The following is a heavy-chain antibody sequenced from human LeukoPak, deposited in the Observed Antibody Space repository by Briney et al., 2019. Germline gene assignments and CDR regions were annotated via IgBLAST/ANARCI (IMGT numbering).Heavy chain of an antibody. D-gene: IGHD3-10*01. J-gene: IGHJ2*01. CDR3: AREESSYWYFDL. V-gene: IGHV4-34*09. CDR1: GGSFSGYY. Sequence: PSETLSLTCAVYGGSFSGYYWSWIRQPPGKGLEWIGYIYYSGSTYYNPSLKSRVTISVDTSKNQFSLKLSSVTAADTAVYYCAREESSYWYFDLWGRGTLVTVSS. CDR2: IYYSGST.